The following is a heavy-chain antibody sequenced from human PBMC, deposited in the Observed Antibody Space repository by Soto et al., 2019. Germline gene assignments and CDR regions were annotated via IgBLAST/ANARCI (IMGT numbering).Heavy chain of an antibody. D-gene: IGHD7-27*01. Sequence: EVQLLESGGGLVQPGGSLRLSCVASGFTFSSNAMSWVRQAPGKGLXXVSHITSGSGGGTYYADSVKGRFTISRDNAKNTLYMQMNSLRVEDTAVYYCGKGTWGAFDIWGHGTLVTVSS. CDR1: GFTFSSNA. J-gene: IGHJ3*02. CDR2: ITSGSGGGT. V-gene: IGHV3-23*01. CDR3: GKGTWGAFDI.